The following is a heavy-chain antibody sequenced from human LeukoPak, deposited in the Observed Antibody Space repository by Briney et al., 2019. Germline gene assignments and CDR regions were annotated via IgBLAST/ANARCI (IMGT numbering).Heavy chain of an antibody. CDR2: ISGDGGST. D-gene: IGHD3-3*01. CDR1: GFTFDDYA. CDR3: AKDFGAGRITIFGVVQAFYFDY. Sequence: GGSLRLSCAASGFTFDDYAMHWVRQAPGKGLEWVSLISGDGGSTYYADSVKGRFTISRDNSENSLYLQMNSLRTEDTALYYCAKDFGAGRITIFGVVQAFYFDYWGQGTLATVSS. J-gene: IGHJ4*02. V-gene: IGHV3-43*02.